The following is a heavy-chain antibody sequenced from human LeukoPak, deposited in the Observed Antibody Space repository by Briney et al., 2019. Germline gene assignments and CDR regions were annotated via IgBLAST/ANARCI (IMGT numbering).Heavy chain of an antibody. J-gene: IGHJ6*02. CDR3: ARDRITIFGVVTGPYYYYGMDV. CDR2: INPNSGGT. V-gene: IGHV1-2*02. D-gene: IGHD3-3*01. Sequence: GASVKVSCKASGYTFTGYYMHWVRQAPGQGLEWMGWINPNSGGTNYAPKFQGRVTMTRDTSISTAYMELSRLRSDDTAVYYCARDRITIFGVVTGPYYYYGMDVWGQGTTVTVSS. CDR1: GYTFTGYY.